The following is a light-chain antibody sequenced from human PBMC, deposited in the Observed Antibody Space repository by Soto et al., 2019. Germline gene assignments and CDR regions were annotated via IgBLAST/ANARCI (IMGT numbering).Light chain of an antibody. CDR3: QQSYSSPNT. CDR1: QSISTY. Sequence: DIQMTQSPSSLSASVGDRVTIRCRASQSISTYLNWYRQKPGKAPELLIYAASSLQSGVPSRFSGSGSGTDFTLTISNLQPEDFSSYYCQQSYSSPNTFGQGTKLEI. CDR2: AAS. V-gene: IGKV1-39*01. J-gene: IGKJ2*01.